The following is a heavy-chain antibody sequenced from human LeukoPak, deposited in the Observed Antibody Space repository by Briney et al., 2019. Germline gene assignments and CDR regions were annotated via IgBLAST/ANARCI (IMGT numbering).Heavy chain of an antibody. V-gene: IGHV4-4*07. J-gene: IGHJ4*02. CDR2: IYTSGST. CDR3: ARGAPPITRVRGVITYFDY. CDR1: GGSISSYY. D-gene: IGHD3-10*01. Sequence: PSETLSLTCTVSGGSISSYYWRWIRQPAGRGLEWIGRIYTSGSTNYNPSLKRRVTMSVDTPKNQFSLRLSSVTAADTAVYYCARGAPPITRVRGVITYFDYWGQGTLVTVSS.